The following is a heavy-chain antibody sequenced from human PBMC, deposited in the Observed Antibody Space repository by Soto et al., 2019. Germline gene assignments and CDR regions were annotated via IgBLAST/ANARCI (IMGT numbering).Heavy chain of an antibody. CDR1: GVTFSNYD. CDR2: FSGSGGDT. Sequence: XGSLRLSCSASGVTFSNYDMSWVRQTPGKGLEWVSLFSGSGGDTYYADSVKGRLTISRDNSKNTLYLQMNSLGAEDTAVYYCAAGTNSDWYTYWGQGTLVTVSS. CDR3: AAGTNSDWYTY. J-gene: IGHJ4*02. D-gene: IGHD1-1*01. V-gene: IGHV3-23*01.